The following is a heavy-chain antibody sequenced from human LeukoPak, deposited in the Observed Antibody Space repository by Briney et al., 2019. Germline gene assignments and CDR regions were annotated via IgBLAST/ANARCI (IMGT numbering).Heavy chain of an antibody. Sequence: PSETLSLTCPVSGGSVSIGSYYWTWIRQPPGKGLEGIGYIYYSGTTNYNPSLKSQFTISVDTSNNQFSLKLTSVTAAGTAVYYCARGYCSGSSCYSRTFGSWGQGTLVTVSS. D-gene: IGHD2-15*01. CDR2: IYYSGTT. V-gene: IGHV4-61*01. J-gene: IGHJ5*01. CDR1: GGSVSIGSYY. CDR3: ARGYCSGSSCYSRTFGS.